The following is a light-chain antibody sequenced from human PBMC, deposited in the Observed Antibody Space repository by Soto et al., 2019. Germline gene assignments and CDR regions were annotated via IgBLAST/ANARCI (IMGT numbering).Light chain of an antibody. V-gene: IGKV1-5*01. Sequence: DIQMTQSPSTLSASLKDRVTITCRASQSISRWLAWYQQKPGKAPKLLIYGASTLQSGVPSRFSGSGSGTEFTLTITSLQPDDFAAYYCQQYNTSSTFGQGPRLAIK. CDR1: QSISRW. CDR3: QQYNTSST. CDR2: GAS. J-gene: IGKJ5*01.